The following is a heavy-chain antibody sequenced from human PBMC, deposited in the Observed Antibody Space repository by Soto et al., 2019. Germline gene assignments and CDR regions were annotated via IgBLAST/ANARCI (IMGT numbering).Heavy chain of an antibody. D-gene: IGHD7-27*01. J-gene: IGHJ6*02. CDR2: ISYTGRT. Sequence: PSETLALNCIVSGDSVTSGSYYWTWLRQPPGKGLEWIGYISYTGRTKYNPSLQSRVTISVDTSKNDFSLNLSSVTAADTAVYFCAREWGLLPYYVMNVWGHGTAVTVSS. V-gene: IGHV4-61*03. CDR1: GDSVTSGSYY. CDR3: AREWGLLPYYVMNV.